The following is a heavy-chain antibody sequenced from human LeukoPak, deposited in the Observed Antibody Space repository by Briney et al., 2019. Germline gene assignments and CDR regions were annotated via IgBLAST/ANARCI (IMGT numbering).Heavy chain of an antibody. D-gene: IGHD3-22*01. CDR2: IHHGRMT. V-gene: IGHV4-34*01. J-gene: IGHJ4*02. Sequence: SETLSLTCAVYGGSFGGYYLSWIRQPPGKGLEWIGEIHHGRMTNYNPSLKSRVTISLDTSKSHFSLKLNSVTAADTAVYYCAGGIPDYYYNSGLGYWGQGTLVTVAS. CDR1: GGSFGGYY. CDR3: AGGIPDYYYNSGLGY.